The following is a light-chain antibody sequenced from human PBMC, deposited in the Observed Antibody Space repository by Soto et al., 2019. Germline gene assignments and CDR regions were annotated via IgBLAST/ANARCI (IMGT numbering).Light chain of an antibody. CDR2: WAS. Sequence: DIMMTQSADSLAVSLGERATINCKSSQSVLYSSNNKNYLAWYQQKPGQPPKLLIYWASTRESGVPDRFSGSGSGTDFTLTISSLQAEDVAVYYCQQYDTTPLTFGGGNKVEIK. CDR1: QSVLYSSNNKNY. CDR3: QQYDTTPLT. V-gene: IGKV4-1*01. J-gene: IGKJ4*01.